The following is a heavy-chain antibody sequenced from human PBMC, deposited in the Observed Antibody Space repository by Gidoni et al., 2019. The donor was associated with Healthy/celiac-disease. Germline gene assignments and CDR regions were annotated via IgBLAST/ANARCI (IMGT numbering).Heavy chain of an antibody. D-gene: IGHD2-2*01. Sequence: EVQLVESGGGLVQPGGSLKLSCSASGFTFSGSAMHWVRQASGKGLEWVGRIRSKANSYATAYAASVKGRFTISRDDSKNTAYLQMNSLKTEDTAVYYCTMVVPAATRTGWGQGTLVTVSS. J-gene: IGHJ4*02. CDR3: TMVVPAATRTG. CDR2: IRSKANSYAT. V-gene: IGHV3-73*02. CDR1: GFTFSGSA.